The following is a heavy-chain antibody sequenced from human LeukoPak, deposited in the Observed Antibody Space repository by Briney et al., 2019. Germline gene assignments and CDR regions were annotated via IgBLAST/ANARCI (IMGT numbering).Heavy chain of an antibody. CDR2: VYYNGIT. D-gene: IGHD1/OR15-1a*01. J-gene: IGHJ4*02. CDR1: GVSINTYF. CDR3: ASQLGGTTFH. Sequence: ASETLSLTCTVSGVSINTYFWSWIRQPPGKGLEWIGYVYYNGITNYNPSLKSRVSISLDTSKNQCSLRLNSVTAAETAVYYCASQLGGTTFHWGQGTLVTVSS. V-gene: IGHV4-59*01.